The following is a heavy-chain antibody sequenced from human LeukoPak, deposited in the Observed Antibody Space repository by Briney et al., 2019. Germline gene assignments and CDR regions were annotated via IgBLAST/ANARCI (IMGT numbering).Heavy chain of an antibody. CDR3: ARELDYYDSSGYSTFDS. CDR1: GGSISSGTYY. V-gene: IGHV4-61*02. J-gene: IGHJ4*02. Sequence: SETLSLTCTVSGGSISSGTYYWTWIRQPAGKGLEWIGRIYTSGTPNYNPSLKSRVTISMDTSKNQFSLRLSSVTAADTAVYYCARELDYYDSSGYSTFDSWGQGTLVTVSS. CDR2: IYTSGTP. D-gene: IGHD3-22*01.